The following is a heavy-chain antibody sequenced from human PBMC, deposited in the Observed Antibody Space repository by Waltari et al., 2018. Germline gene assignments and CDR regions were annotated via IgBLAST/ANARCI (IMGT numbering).Heavy chain of an antibody. D-gene: IGHD7-27*01. CDR2: INPNRGAT. CDR3: ARVLSTVQLGIFAY. Sequence: QVQMVQSGAEVKKPGASVKVSCKASGYSFTAYYLHWVRQAPGQGLEWMGRINPNRGATTYAQMFKGRVTMTRDTSISTAYMEVTGLRSDDTAVYYCARVLSTVQLGIFAYWGQGTVVTVSS. V-gene: IGHV1-2*06. CDR1: GYSFTAYY. J-gene: IGHJ4*02.